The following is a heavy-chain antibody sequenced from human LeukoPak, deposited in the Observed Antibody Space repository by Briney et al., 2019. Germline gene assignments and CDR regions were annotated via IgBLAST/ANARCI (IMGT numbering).Heavy chain of an antibody. Sequence: SETLSLTCTVSGGSISSYYWSWIRQPPGKGLEWIGYIYYSGSTNYNPSLKSRVTISVDTSKNQFSLKLSSVTAADTAVYYCARGVVVAATAGWFDPWGQGTLVTVSS. J-gene: IGHJ5*02. CDR3: ARGVVVAATAGWFDP. CDR1: GGSISSYY. CDR2: IYYSGST. D-gene: IGHD2-15*01. V-gene: IGHV4-59*01.